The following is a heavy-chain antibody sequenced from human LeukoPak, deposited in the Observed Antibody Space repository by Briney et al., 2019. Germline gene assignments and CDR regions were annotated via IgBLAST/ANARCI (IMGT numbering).Heavy chain of an antibody. Sequence: SETLSLTCAVYGGSFSGYYWSWIRQPAGKGLEWIGRIYTSGSTNYNPSLKSRVTMSVDTSKNQFSLKLSSVTAADTAAYYCASGEQWLVRAFDIWGQGTMVTVSS. CDR2: IYTSGST. V-gene: IGHV4-59*10. CDR3: ASGEQWLVRAFDI. J-gene: IGHJ3*02. CDR1: GGSFSGYY. D-gene: IGHD6-19*01.